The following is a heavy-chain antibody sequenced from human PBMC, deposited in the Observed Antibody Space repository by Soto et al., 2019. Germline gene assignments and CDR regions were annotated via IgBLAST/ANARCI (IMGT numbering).Heavy chain of an antibody. CDR2: ISYDGSNK. CDR3: AKIPITIFGVVSEYYYYGMDV. D-gene: IGHD3-3*01. CDR1: GFTFSSYG. Sequence: GGSLRLSCAASGFTFSSYGMHWVRQAPGKGLEWVAVISYDGSNKYYADSVKGRFTISRDNSKNTLYLQMNSLRAEDTAVYYCAKIPITIFGVVSEYYYYGMDVWGQGTTVTVSS. V-gene: IGHV3-30*18. J-gene: IGHJ6*02.